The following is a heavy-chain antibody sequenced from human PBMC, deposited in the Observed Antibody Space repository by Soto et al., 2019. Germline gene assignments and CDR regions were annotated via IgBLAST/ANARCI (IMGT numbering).Heavy chain of an antibody. Sequence: PGGSLRLSCAASGFTFSSYSMNWVRQAPGKGLEWVSAISGSGGSTYYADSVKGRFTISRDNSKNTLYLQMNSLRAEDTAVYYCATGSSLGATPVSWGQGTLVTVSS. V-gene: IGHV3-23*01. CDR1: GFTFSSYS. CDR2: ISGSGGST. J-gene: IGHJ5*02. D-gene: IGHD1-26*01. CDR3: ATGSSLGATPVS.